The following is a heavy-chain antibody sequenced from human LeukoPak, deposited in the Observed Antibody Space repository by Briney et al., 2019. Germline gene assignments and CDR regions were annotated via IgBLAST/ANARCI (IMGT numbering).Heavy chain of an antibody. CDR1: GYTFTGYY. V-gene: IGHV1-2*02. CDR3: ARAADTAMDIGDY. CDR2: INPNSGGT. D-gene: IGHD5-18*01. J-gene: IGHJ4*02. Sequence: GASVKVSCKTSGYTFTGYYMHWVRQAPGQGLEWMGWINPNSGGTNYAQKFQGRVTMTSDTSISAAYMELSRLRSDDTAVYYCARAADTAMDIGDYWGQGTLVTVSS.